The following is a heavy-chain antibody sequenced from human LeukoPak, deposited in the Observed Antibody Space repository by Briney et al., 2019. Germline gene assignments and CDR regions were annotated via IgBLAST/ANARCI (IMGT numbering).Heavy chain of an antibody. Sequence: SETLSLTCTVSGGSISSSSYYWGWIRQPPGKGLEWIGSIYYSGSTYYNPSLKSRVTISVDTSKNQFSLKLSSVTAADTAVYYCARRGGFIRYFNYWGQGTLVTVSS. CDR3: ARRGGFIRYFNY. D-gene: IGHD3-16*01. J-gene: IGHJ4*02. V-gene: IGHV4-39*01. CDR2: IYYSGST. CDR1: GGSISSSSYY.